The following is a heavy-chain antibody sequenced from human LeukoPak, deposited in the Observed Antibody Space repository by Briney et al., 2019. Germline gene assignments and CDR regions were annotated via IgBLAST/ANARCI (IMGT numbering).Heavy chain of an antibody. CDR2: IWYDGSNE. CDR3: ARDRWAIDY. CDR1: GFTFSTYG. D-gene: IGHD5-24*01. V-gene: IGHV3-33*01. Sequence: GGSLRLSCATSGFTFSTYGMHWVRQAPGKGLEWVTVIWYDGSNEYYADSVKGRFTISKDTSKNTVYLQMNSLRAEDTAVYYCARDRWAIDYWGQRTPVTVSS. J-gene: IGHJ4*02.